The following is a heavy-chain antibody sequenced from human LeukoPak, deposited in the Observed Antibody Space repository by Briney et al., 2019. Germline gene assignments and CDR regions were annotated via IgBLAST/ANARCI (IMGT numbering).Heavy chain of an antibody. Sequence: SETLSLTCAVSGGSISSGGYSWSWIRQPPGKGLEWIGYIYHSGSTYCKPSLKSRVTISVDRSKNQFSLKLSSVTAADTAVYYCARQYCTNGVCPYFDYWGQGTLVAVSS. V-gene: IGHV4-30-2*01. D-gene: IGHD2-8*01. CDR2: IYHSGST. CDR3: ARQYCTNGVCPYFDY. J-gene: IGHJ4*02. CDR1: GGSISSGGYS.